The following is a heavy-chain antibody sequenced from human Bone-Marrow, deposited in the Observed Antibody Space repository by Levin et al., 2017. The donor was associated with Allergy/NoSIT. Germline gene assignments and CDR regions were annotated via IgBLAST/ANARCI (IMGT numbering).Heavy chain of an antibody. V-gene: IGHV1-69*04. D-gene: IGHD3-22*01. J-gene: IGHJ3*01. CDR1: GGSFSSYP. CDR3: ARAFYYDSSGNYRSAFDL. Sequence: SVKVSCKASGGSFSSYPINWVRQAPGQGLEWMGRIIPIPGITNYTQNFQERVTITADRSTSTAYMELSSLRSEDTAVYYCARAFYYDSSGNYRSAFDLWGQGTRVTVS. CDR2: IIPIPGIT.